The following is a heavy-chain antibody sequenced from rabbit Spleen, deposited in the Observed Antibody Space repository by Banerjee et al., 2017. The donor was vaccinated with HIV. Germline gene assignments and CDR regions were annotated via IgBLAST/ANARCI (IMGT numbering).Heavy chain of an antibody. J-gene: IGHJ4*01. Sequence: QSLEESGGGLVKPGASLTLTCTASGFSFNSGYDMCWVRQAPGKGLEWIACIDTSDGDTDYANWAKGRFTISKTSSTTVTLQMTSLTAADTAMYFCARGDAGYVYFDLWGQGTLVTVS. CDR1: GFSFNSGYD. D-gene: IGHD4-2*01. CDR3: ARGDAGYVYFDL. V-gene: IGHV1S40*01. CDR2: IDTSDGDT.